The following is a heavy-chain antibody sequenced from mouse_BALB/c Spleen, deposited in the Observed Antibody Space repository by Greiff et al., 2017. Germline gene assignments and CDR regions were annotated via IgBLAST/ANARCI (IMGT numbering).Heavy chain of an antibody. Sequence: VQLQQSGPELVKPGASVKISCKASGYAFSSSWMNWVKQRPGQGLEWIGRIYPGDGDTNYNGKFKGKATLTADKSSSTAYMQLSSLTSVDSAVYFCARYYGSKGPFAYWGQGTLVTVSA. D-gene: IGHD1-1*01. CDR3: ARYYGSKGPFAY. CDR1: GYAFSSSW. V-gene: IGHV1-82*01. J-gene: IGHJ3*01. CDR2: IYPGDGDT.